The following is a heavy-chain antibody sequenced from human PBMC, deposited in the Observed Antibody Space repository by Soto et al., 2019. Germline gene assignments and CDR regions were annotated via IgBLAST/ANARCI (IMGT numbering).Heavy chain of an antibody. J-gene: IGHJ4*01. CDR2: IRTKTDGGTA. V-gene: IGHV3-15*01. D-gene: IGHD2-8*01. CDR1: GFPFSDAY. Sequence: GGSLRLSCAVSGFPFSDAYMTWVRQAPGKGLEWLGRIRTKTDGGTADYAAHVKDRFIVSRDDSKETLYMQMNSLRTEDTAVYFCNTGRCTNGVCDDYWGHGTLVTVSS. CDR3: NTGRCTNGVCDDY.